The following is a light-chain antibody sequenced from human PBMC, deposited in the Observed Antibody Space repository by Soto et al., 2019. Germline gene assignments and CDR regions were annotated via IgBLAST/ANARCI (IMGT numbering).Light chain of an antibody. CDR2: DVS. J-gene: IGLJ1*01. Sequence: QSVLTQPASVSGSPRQSITISCTGTSSDDGGYNYVSWYQQHPGKAPKLMIYDVSNRPSGVSNRFSGSKSGNTASLTISGLHAEDEAVYYCSSYTSSSTLGGVFGTGTKVTVL. V-gene: IGLV2-14*01. CDR1: SSDDGGYNY. CDR3: SSYTSSSTLGGV.